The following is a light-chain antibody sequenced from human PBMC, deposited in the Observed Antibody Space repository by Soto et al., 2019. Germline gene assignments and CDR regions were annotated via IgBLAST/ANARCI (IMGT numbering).Light chain of an antibody. J-gene: IGKJ1*01. CDR1: QRVDNW. CDR2: RAS. Sequence: DIQLTQAPSSLSASVGDRVTITCRASQRVDNWLAWYQQKPGKAPNLLISRASILKSGVPSRFSGSGSGTEFTFTISSLHPDDFATYYCQQYSDHSWTFGQGTKVEI. CDR3: QQYSDHSWT. V-gene: IGKV1-5*03.